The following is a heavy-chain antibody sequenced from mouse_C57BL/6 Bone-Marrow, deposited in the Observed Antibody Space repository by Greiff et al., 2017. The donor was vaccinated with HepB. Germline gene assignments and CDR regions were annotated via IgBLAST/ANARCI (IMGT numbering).Heavy chain of an antibody. J-gene: IGHJ4*01. CDR3: ARNDYPSDAMDY. CDR2: ISSGSSTI. V-gene: IGHV5-17*01. CDR1: GFTFSDYG. Sequence: EVKLVESGGGLVKPGGSLKLSCAASGFTFSDYGMHWVRQAPEKGLEWVAYISSGSSTIYYADTVKGRFTISRDNAKNTLFLQMTMLRSEDTAMYYCARNDYPSDAMDYWGQGTSVTVSS. D-gene: IGHD2-4*01.